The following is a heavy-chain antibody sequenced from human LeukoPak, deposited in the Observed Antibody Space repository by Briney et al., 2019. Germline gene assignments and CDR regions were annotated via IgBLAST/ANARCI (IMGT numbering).Heavy chain of an antibody. D-gene: IGHD3-3*01. J-gene: IGHJ5*02. CDR3: ARDSNLLRFLEWLPNWFDP. CDR1: GFTFSSYA. Sequence: GGSLRLSCAASGFTFSSYAMHWVRQAPGEGLEWVAVISYDGSNKYYADSVKGRFTISRDNSKNTLYLQMNSLRAEDTAVYYCARDSNLLRFLEWLPNWFDPWGQGTLVTVSS. V-gene: IGHV3-30*01. CDR2: ISYDGSNK.